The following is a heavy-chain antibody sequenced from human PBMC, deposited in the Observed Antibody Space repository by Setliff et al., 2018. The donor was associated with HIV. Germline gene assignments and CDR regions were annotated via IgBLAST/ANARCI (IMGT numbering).Heavy chain of an antibody. D-gene: IGHD3-3*01. Sequence: ASVKVSCKASGYTFTSYDINWVQQATGQGLEWMGWMNPNSGNTGYAQKFQGRVTMTRNTSISTAYMELSSLRSEDTAVYYCARDRKQPITIFGVVIRNVAHYFDYWGQVTLVSVS. V-gene: IGHV1-8*02. CDR1: GYTFTSYD. CDR3: ARDRKQPITIFGVVIRNVAHYFDY. CDR2: MNPNSGNT. J-gene: IGHJ4*02.